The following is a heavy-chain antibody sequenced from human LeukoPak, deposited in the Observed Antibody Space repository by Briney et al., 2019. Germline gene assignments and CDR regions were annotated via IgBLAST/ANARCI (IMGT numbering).Heavy chain of an antibody. Sequence: GGSLRLSCAASGFTFSSYAMHWVRQAPCKGLEWVAVISYDGSNRYYADSVKGRFTISRDNSKNTLYLQMNSLRAEDTAVYYCARDNRQWLGRGGYWGQGTLVTVSS. CDR1: GFTFSSYA. V-gene: IGHV3-30-3*01. CDR3: ARDNRQWLGRGGY. D-gene: IGHD6-19*01. CDR2: ISYDGSNR. J-gene: IGHJ4*02.